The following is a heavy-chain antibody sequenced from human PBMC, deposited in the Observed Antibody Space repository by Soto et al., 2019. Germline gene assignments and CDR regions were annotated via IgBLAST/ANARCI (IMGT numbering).Heavy chain of an antibody. CDR2: IFHSGST. D-gene: IGHD3-16*01. V-gene: IGHV4-31*03. J-gene: IGHJ4*02. Sequence: QVQLQESGPGLVKPSQTLSLTCTVSGGSITSGGYYWHWIRQHPVQGLEWIGYIFHSGSTHYNPSLKSRLTMSADTSKTQLSLRLTSVTAADTAVYYCARVGASFTGPAGYWGQGTLVTVSS. CDR1: GGSITSGGYY. CDR3: ARVGASFTGPAGY.